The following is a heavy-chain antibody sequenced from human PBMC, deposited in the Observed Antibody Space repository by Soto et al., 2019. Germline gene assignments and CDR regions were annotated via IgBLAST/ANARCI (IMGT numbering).Heavy chain of an antibody. J-gene: IGHJ6*02. D-gene: IGHD2-15*01. CDR2: SKNKAKSYTT. CDR3: ASEHRSGPYYYGMDV. Sequence: EVQLVESGGALVQPGGSLRLSCAASGFIFSDHYMDWVRQAPGKGLEWVGRSKNKAKSYTTEYAASVKGRFTISRDDSENSLYLQMHSLKTDDTAVYYCASEHRSGPYYYGMDVWGQGTTVTVSS. CDR1: GFIFSDHY. V-gene: IGHV3-72*01.